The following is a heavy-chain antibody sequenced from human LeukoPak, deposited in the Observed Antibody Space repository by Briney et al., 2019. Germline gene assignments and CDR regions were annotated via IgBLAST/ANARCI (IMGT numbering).Heavy chain of an antibody. CDR2: IYYSGTT. CDR1: DDSLSSSSYY. D-gene: IGHD5-24*01. CDR3: ARHPGDGRNYPYYFDY. V-gene: IGHV4-39*01. Sequence: PSETLSLTCTVSDDSLSSSSYYWGSIRHPPGRGREWSGCIYYSGTTYYNPSLNSRVTISVDTSKNQFSLKLSSVTAADTAVYYCARHPGDGRNYPYYFDYWGQGTLVAVSS. J-gene: IGHJ4*02.